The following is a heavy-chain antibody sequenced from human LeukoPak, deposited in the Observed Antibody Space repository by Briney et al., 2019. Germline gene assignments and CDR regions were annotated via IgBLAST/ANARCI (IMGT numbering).Heavy chain of an antibody. CDR3: ARGRGSYSADY. V-gene: IGHV3-30-3*01. CDR1: RFTFSNYP. J-gene: IGHJ4*02. Sequence: VGSLRLSCAASRFTFSNYPMHWVRQAPGKGVEWVALLSYDGSNECYADSVKGRFTISRDNSKNTLYLQMNSLRAEDTAVYYCARGRGSYSADYWGQGTLVTVSS. D-gene: IGHD1-26*01. CDR2: LSYDGSNE.